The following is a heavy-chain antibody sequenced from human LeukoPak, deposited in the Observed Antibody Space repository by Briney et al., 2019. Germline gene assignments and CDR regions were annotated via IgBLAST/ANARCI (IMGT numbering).Heavy chain of an antibody. V-gene: IGHV4-34*01. CDR2: IYYSGST. J-gene: IGHJ6*02. Sequence: PSETLSLTCAVYGGSFSGYYWGWIRQPPGKGLEWIGSIYYSGSTYYNPSLKSRVTISVDTSKNQFSLKLSSVTAADTAVYYCAREDSSRPYYYYYGMDVWGQGTTVTVSS. CDR3: AREDSSRPYYYYYGMDV. CDR1: GGSFSGYY. D-gene: IGHD6-13*01.